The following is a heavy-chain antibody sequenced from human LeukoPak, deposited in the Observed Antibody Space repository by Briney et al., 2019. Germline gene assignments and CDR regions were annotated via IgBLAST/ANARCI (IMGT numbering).Heavy chain of an antibody. V-gene: IGHV4-59*01. CDR3: ARDGDYDSPEGLFDY. CDR2: IYYSGST. J-gene: IGHJ4*02. CDR1: GGSISSYY. D-gene: IGHD4-17*01. Sequence: SETLSLTCTVSGGSISSYYWSWIRQPPGKGLEWIGYIYYSGSTNYNPSLKSRVTISVDTSKNQFSLKLSSVTAADTAVYYCARDGDYDSPEGLFDYWGQGTLVTVSS.